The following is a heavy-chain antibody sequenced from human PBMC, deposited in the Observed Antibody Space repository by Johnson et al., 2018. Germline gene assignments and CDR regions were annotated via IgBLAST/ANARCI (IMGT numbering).Heavy chain of an antibody. CDR3: ARRDAFDI. CDR2: MNPNSGNT. CDR1: GGTFSRYV. Sequence: QVQLVQSGAEVEKPGSSVRVSCEASGGTFSRYVFTWVRQATGQGLEWMGWMNPNSGNTGYAQKFQGRVTMTRNTAISTAYMELCSLRSEDTAVYYCARRDAFDIWGQGTMVTVSS. V-gene: IGHV1-8*01. J-gene: IGHJ3*02.